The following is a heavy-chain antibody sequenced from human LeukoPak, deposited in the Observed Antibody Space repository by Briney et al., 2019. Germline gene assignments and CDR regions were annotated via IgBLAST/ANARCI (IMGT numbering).Heavy chain of an antibody. D-gene: IGHD3-22*01. J-gene: IGHJ6*02. CDR1: GFTFSSYS. V-gene: IGHV3-21*01. CDR2: ISSSSSYI. Sequence: GGSLRLSCAASGFTFSSYSMNWVRQAPGKGLEWVSSISSSSSYIYYADSVKGRFTISRDNAKNSLYLQMNSLRAEDTAVYYCARDPQVEPAYTLLGMIPYGMDVWGQGTTVTVSS. CDR3: ARDPQVEPAYTLLGMIPYGMDV.